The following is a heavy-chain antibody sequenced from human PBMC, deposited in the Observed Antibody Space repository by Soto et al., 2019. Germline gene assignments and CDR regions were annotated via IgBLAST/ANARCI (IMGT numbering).Heavy chain of an antibody. J-gene: IGHJ4*02. CDR1: GGSISSYY. CDR2: LYYSGST. Sequence: QVQLQESGPGLVKPSETLSLTCTVSGGSISSYYWSWIRQPPGKGLEWIGYLYYSGSTNYNPSLKSRLTISVDTSKTQFSLKLSAVTAADTAVYYCARRWGYGFDYWGQGTLVTVSS. CDR3: ARRWGYGFDY. V-gene: IGHV4-59*08. D-gene: IGHD5-18*01.